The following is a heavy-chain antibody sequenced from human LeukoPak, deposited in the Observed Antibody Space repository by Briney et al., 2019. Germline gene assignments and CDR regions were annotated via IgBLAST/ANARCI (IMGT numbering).Heavy chain of an antibody. Sequence: GGSLRLSCEVSGFTFSSYHMNWVRQAPGKGLEWVSVISGSGGTTYYADSVKGRFTISRDNSKNTLYLQMNSLRAEDTAVFYCARDHLHYYDIDYWGQGTLVTVSS. D-gene: IGHD3-22*01. CDR3: ARDHLHYYDIDY. J-gene: IGHJ4*02. CDR1: GFTFSSYH. V-gene: IGHV3-23*01. CDR2: ISGSGGTT.